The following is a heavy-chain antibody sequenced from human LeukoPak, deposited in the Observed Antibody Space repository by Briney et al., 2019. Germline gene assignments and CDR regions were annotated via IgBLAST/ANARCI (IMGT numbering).Heavy chain of an antibody. J-gene: IGHJ4*02. Sequence: GGSLRLSCAASGFTFSSYAMSWVRQAPGEGLEWVSAISGSGGSTYYADSVKGRFTISRDNSKNTLYLQMNSLRAEDTAVYYCAKDSKKKPTYYDFWSGYYWGQGTLVTVSS. CDR2: ISGSGGST. V-gene: IGHV3-23*01. D-gene: IGHD3-3*01. CDR3: AKDSKKKPTYYDFWSGYY. CDR1: GFTFSSYA.